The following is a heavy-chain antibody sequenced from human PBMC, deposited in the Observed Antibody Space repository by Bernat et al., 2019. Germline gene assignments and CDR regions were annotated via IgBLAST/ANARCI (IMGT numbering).Heavy chain of an antibody. V-gene: IGHV1-18*01. Sequence: QVQLVQSGAEVKKPGASVKVSCKASGYTFTSYGISWVRQAPGQGLEWMGWISAYNGNTNYAQKLQGRVTMTTDTSTSTAYMELRSLRSDDTAVYYCAREGAEYSGYWAWEWVYYFDYWGQGTLVTVSS. CDR1: GYTFTSYG. CDR2: ISAYNGNT. J-gene: IGHJ4*02. CDR3: AREGAEYSGYWAWEWVYYFDY. D-gene: IGHD5-12*01.